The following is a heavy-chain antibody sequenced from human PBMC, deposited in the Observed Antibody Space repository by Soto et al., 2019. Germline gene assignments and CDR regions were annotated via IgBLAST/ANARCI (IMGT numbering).Heavy chain of an antibody. CDR3: ARGYGVTPFKTDSHGY. Sequence: EVQLVESGGGLVKPGGSLRLSCAASGFTFSSYSMNWVRQAPGKGLEWVSSISSSSSYIYYADSVKGRFTVSRDNAKNSLYLQMNSLRAEDTAVYYCARGYGVTPFKTDSHGYWGQGTLVTVSS. CDR2: ISSSSSYI. J-gene: IGHJ4*02. CDR1: GFTFSSYS. V-gene: IGHV3-21*01. D-gene: IGHD3-10*01.